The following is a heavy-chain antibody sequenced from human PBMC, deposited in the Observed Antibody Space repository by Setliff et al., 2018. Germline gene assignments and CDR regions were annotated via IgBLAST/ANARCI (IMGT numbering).Heavy chain of an antibody. CDR1: GGTFSSSG. D-gene: IGHD3-3*01. J-gene: IGHJ4*02. Sequence: ASVKVSCKSSGGTFSSSGITWVRQAPGQGLQWLGRFIPILGATNYAQNFQGRVSITADESTRTAYMELSRLTFEDTAVYYCARWNGSGYFYYWGQGTWVTVS. CDR3: ARWNGSGYFYY. V-gene: IGHV1-69*13. CDR2: FIPILGAT.